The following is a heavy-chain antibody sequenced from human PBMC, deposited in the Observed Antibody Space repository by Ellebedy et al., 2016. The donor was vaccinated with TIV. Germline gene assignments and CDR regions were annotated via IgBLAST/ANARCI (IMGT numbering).Heavy chain of an antibody. CDR3: ARVLGSSCYDCFDY. CDR2: INPNSGGT. D-gene: IGHD2-15*01. V-gene: IGHV1-2*02. J-gene: IGHJ4*02. CDR1: GYTFTGYY. Sequence: ASVKVSCKASGYTFTGYYMHWVRQAPGQGLEWKGWINPNSGGTNYAQKFQGRVTMTRDTSISTAYMELSRLRSDDTAVYYCARVLGSSCYDCFDYWGQGTLVTVSS.